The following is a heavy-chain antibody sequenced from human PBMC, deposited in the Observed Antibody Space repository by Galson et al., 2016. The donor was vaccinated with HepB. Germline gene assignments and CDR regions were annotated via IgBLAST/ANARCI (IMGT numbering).Heavy chain of an antibody. J-gene: IGHJ6*04. Sequence: SLRLSCAASGFTFKNYGMTWVRQAPGEGLEVVSSISRSGDSTDYADSVKGRFTISRDNSKNTLSLQMNSLRAEDTAVYYCVQGGTAPAVWGKGTTVTVSS. CDR1: GFTFKNYG. CDR2: ISRSGDST. D-gene: IGHD1-1*01. CDR3: VQGGTAPAV. V-gene: IGHV3-23*01.